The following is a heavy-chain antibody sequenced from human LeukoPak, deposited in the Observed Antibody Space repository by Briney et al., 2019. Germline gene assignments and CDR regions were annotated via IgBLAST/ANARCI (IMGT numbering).Heavy chain of an antibody. CDR2: ISGSGGST. CDR1: GFTFSSYA. D-gene: IGHD1-26*01. CDR3: AKRLKRELVRGTLDY. Sequence: GGSLRLSCAASGFTFSSYAMSWVRQAPGKGVEWVSAISGSGGSTYYADSVKGRFTISRDNSKNTLYLQMNSLRAEDTAVYYCAKRLKRELVRGTLDYWGQGTLVTVSS. J-gene: IGHJ4*02. V-gene: IGHV3-23*01.